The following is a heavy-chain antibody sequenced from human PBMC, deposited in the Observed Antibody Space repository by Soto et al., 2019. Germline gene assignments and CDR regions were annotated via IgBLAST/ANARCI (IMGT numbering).Heavy chain of an antibody. V-gene: IGHV3-15*07. Sequence: PGGSLRLSCAASGFTFSNAWMNWVRQAPGKGLEWVGRIKSKTDGGTTDYAAPVKGRFTISRDDSKNTLYLQMNSLKTEDTAVYYCTKLAAAGTFAVATDYWGQGTLVTVSS. D-gene: IGHD6-13*01. CDR1: GFTFSNAW. J-gene: IGHJ4*02. CDR3: TKLAAAGTFAVATDY. CDR2: IKSKTDGGTT.